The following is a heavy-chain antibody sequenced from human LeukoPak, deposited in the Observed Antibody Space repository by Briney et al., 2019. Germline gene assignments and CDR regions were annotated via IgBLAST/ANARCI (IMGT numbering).Heavy chain of an antibody. V-gene: IGHV4-4*09. CDR3: ARKAPKKGWFDP. Sequence: SETLSLTCTASGGTNNSYYWSWIRQPPGKGLEWIGYTHPSGNTNYSPSLKSRVTISIDMSRNQFSLKLSSMTAADTAVYYCARKAPKKGWFDPWGQGTLVTVSS. CDR1: GGTNNSYY. CDR2: THPSGNT. J-gene: IGHJ5*02.